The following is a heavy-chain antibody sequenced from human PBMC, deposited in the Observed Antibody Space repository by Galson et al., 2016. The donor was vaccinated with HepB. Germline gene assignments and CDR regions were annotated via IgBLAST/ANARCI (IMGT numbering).Heavy chain of an antibody. J-gene: IGHJ4*02. CDR1: GFPFSGYS. CDR3: ARDNGLAYFDY. Sequence: SLRLSCAASGFPFSGYSMRWVRQAPGKGLEWLSYISDSGDTTYYADSVKGRFTISRDNAKNSLFPQMNSLSDDDTAVFYCARDNGLAYFDYWGQGALVTVSS. CDR2: ISDSGDTT. V-gene: IGHV3-48*02.